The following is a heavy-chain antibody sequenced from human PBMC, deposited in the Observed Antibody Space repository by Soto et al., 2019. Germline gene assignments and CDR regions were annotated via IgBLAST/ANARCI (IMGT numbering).Heavy chain of an antibody. CDR3: ARGPYGWYYFDY. CDR2: ISSSSSTI. CDR1: GFPFSSYS. J-gene: IGHJ4*02. Sequence: GGSMRLSCAASGFPFSSYSMNWVRQAPGKGLEWVSYISSSSSTIYYADSVKGRFTISRDNAKSSLYLQMNSLRAEDTAVYYCARGPYGWYYFDYWGQGTLVTVSS. D-gene: IGHD6-19*01. V-gene: IGHV3-48*01.